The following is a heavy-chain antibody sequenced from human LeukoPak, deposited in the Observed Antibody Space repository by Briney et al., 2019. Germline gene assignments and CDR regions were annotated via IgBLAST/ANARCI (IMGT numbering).Heavy chain of an antibody. Sequence: SVKVSCKSSGGTFSSYAISWVRQAAGQGREWMGGSIPIFGTENFAQKFQGRVMITADKTKNTAYMQLSNLSSEDTAVYYCASGGIVATIGDAFDIWGQGPMVTVSS. CDR3: ASGGIVATIGDAFDI. D-gene: IGHD5-12*01. J-gene: IGHJ3*02. CDR2: SIPIFGTE. V-gene: IGHV1-69*06. CDR1: GGTFSSYA.